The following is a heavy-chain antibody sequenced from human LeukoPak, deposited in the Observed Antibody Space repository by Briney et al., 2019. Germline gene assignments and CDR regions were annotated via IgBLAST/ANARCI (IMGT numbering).Heavy chain of an antibody. Sequence: GGSLRLSCTVSGFTVSSNSMSWVRQAPGKGLEWVSFIYSDNTHYSDSVKGRFTISRDNSKNTLYLQLNSLRAEDTAIYYCAKDSVVVPGLVNYFDYWGQGTLVTVSS. D-gene: IGHD2-2*01. V-gene: IGHV3-53*01. CDR3: AKDSVVVPGLVNYFDY. CDR2: IYSDNT. CDR1: GFTVSSNS. J-gene: IGHJ4*02.